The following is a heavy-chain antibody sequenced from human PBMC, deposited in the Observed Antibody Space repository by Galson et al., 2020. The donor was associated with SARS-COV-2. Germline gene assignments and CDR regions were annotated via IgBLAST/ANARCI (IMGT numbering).Heavy chain of an antibody. D-gene: IGHD4-17*01. CDR1: GFTFSYYY. CDR3: ARAQHYEVVSYWFDP. CDR2: ISSSSSYT. Sequence: GESLKISCAASGFTFSYYYMSWIRQAPGKGLEWVSYISSSSSYTNYADSVKGRFTISRDNAKNSLYLQMNSLRAEDTAVYYCARAQHYEVVSYWFDPWGQGTLVTVSS. V-gene: IGHV3-11*06. J-gene: IGHJ5*02.